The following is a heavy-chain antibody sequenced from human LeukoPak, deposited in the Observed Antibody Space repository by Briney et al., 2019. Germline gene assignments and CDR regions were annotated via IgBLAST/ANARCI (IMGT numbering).Heavy chain of an antibody. V-gene: IGHV1-8*01. Sequence: ASVKVSCKASGYTFTSYDINWVRQATGQGQGWMGWMNPNSGNTGYAQKLQGRVTMTRNTSMSTAYMERSSLRSEDTAVYYCARKPRRPYDYVWGSYRYNPTDYFDYWGQGTLVTVSS. CDR3: ARKPRRPYDYVWGSYRYNPTDYFDY. CDR2: MNPNSGNT. CDR1: GYTFTSYD. D-gene: IGHD3-16*02. J-gene: IGHJ4*02.